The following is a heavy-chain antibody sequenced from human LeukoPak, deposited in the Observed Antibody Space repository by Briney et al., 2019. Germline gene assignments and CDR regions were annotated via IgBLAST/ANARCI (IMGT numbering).Heavy chain of an antibody. D-gene: IGHD4-17*01. CDR2: ISYDGGNK. Sequence: GGSLRLSCAASGFTFRSYATHWVRQAPGKGLEWVAVISYDGGNKYYADSVKGRFTISSDNSKNTPYLQMNSLRVEDTAMYHCARDREDYGDYFYGMDVWGQGTTVTVSS. CDR3: ARDREDYGDYFYGMDV. CDR1: GFTFRSYA. V-gene: IGHV3-30-3*01. J-gene: IGHJ6*02.